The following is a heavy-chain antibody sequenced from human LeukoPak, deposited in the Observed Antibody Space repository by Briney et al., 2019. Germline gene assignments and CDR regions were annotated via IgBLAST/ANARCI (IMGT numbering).Heavy chain of an antibody. J-gene: IGHJ4*02. D-gene: IGHD3-22*01. CDR2: ISSSGSTI. Sequence: KSGGSLRLSCAASGFTFSDYYMSWIRQAPGKGLEWVSYISSSGSTIYYADSVKGRFTISRDNSKNTLYLQMNSLRADDTAVYYCARGGTYYYDMYYFDYWGQGTLVTVSS. V-gene: IGHV3-11*04. CDR3: ARGGTYYYDMYYFDY. CDR1: GFTFSDYY.